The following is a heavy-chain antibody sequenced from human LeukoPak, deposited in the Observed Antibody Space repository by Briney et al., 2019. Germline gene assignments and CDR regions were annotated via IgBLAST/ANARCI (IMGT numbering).Heavy chain of an antibody. CDR3: AAYTLGGEGDY. D-gene: IGHD3-16*01. J-gene: IGHJ4*02. CDR2: INAGNGNT. CDR1: GYTFTSYV. V-gene: IGHV1-3*01. Sequence: ASVKVSCKASGYTFTSYVIHWVRQAPGQTLEWMGWINAGNGNTKYLEKFQGRVTITWDTSASTAYMELSSLRSEDTAVYYCAAYTLGGEGDYWGQGTLVTVSS.